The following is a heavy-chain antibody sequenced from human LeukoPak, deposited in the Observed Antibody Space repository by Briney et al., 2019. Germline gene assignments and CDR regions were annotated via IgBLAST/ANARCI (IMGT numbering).Heavy chain of an antibody. Sequence: SETLSLTCTVSGGSISGSYWSWIRQPPGKGLEWIAYMYNSGSTNYNPSLKSRVTMSVDTSKNQFSLKLSSVTAADTAVYYCARVFSSGWYYFDYWGQGTLVTVSS. V-gene: IGHV4-59*12. CDR2: MYNSGST. CDR1: GGSISGSY. D-gene: IGHD6-19*01. J-gene: IGHJ4*02. CDR3: ARVFSSGWYYFDY.